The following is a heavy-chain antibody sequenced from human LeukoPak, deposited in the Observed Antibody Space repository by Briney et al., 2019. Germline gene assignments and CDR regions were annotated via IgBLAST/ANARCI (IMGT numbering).Heavy chain of an antibody. CDR3: VRGVTIYDSSGYFDY. V-gene: IGHV3-30-3*01. D-gene: IGHD3-22*01. J-gene: IGHJ4*02. Sequence: GGSLRLSCAASGFSFSVCAMHWVRQAPGKGLEWVATISYDGNNKHYTDSVEGRFTISRDNSKNTLYLQMNTLRVEDTAMYYCVRGVTIYDSSGYFDYWGQGTLVTVSS. CDR2: ISYDGNNK. CDR1: GFSFSVCA.